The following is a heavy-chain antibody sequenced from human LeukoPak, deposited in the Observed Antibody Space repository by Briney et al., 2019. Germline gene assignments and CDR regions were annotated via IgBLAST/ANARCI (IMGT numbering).Heavy chain of an antibody. V-gene: IGHV3-30*02. Sequence: GGSLRLSCVASGFTFSNYGMHWVRQAPGKGLEWVAFIRYDGSNKYYTDSVKGRLTISRNNSKNTLYLQMNSLRAEDTAVYYCAKQYCSGGSCYSGDYFDYWGQGSLVTVSS. CDR3: AKQYCSGGSCYSGDYFDY. CDR1: GFTFSNYG. D-gene: IGHD2-15*01. CDR2: IRYDGSNK. J-gene: IGHJ4*02.